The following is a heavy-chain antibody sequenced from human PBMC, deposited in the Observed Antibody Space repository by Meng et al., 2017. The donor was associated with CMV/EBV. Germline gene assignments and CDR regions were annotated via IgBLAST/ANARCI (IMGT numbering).Heavy chain of an antibody. J-gene: IGHJ6*02. V-gene: IGHV3-74*01. CDR3: ARDAGATGMDV. Sequence: GESLRLSCAASGFTFSSYWMHWVRQAPGKGLVWVSRINSDGSSTSYADSVKGRFTISRDNAKNTLYLQMNSLRAEDTAVYYCARDAGATGMDVWGQGTTVTVSS. CDR2: INSDGSST. CDR1: GFTFSSYW. D-gene: IGHD1-26*01.